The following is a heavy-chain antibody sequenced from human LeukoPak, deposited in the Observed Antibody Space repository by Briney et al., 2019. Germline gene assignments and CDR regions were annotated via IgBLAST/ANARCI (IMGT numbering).Heavy chain of an antibody. CDR3: ARDRQWLTSGESYYYGMDV. CDR2: IYYSGST. Sequence: PSETLSLTCTVSGGSISSYYWSWIRQPPGKGLEWIGYIYYSGSTNYNPSLKSRVTISVDTSKNQFSLKLRSVTAPDTAVYYCARDRQWLTSGESYYYGMDVWGQGTTVTVSS. V-gene: IGHV4-59*01. J-gene: IGHJ6*02. CDR1: GGSISSYY. D-gene: IGHD6-19*01.